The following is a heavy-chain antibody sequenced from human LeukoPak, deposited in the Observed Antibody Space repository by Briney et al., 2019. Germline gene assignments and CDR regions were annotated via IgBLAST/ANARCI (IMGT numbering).Heavy chain of an antibody. CDR3: ARRYSSGRGGSTFDY. CDR1: GFTFSSYW. Sequence: GGSLRLSCAASGFTFSSYWMHWVRQAPGKGLVWVSRINSDGSSTSYADSVKGRFTISRDNAKNTLYLQMNSLRAEDTAVYYCARRYSSGRGGSTFDYWGQGTLVTVSS. CDR2: INSDGSST. J-gene: IGHJ4*02. V-gene: IGHV3-74*01. D-gene: IGHD6-19*01.